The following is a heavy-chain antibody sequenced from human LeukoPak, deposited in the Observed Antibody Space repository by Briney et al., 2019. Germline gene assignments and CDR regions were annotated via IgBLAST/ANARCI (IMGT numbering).Heavy chain of an antibody. Sequence: SETLSLTCTVSGGSINSFYWSWIRQPPGKRLERIGYIYYTGSTNYNPSLKSRVTISVDTSKNQFSLELSSVTAADTAVYYCARHAVTHYYFDYWGQGALVTVSS. CDR2: IYYTGST. J-gene: IGHJ4*02. D-gene: IGHD4-17*01. V-gene: IGHV4-59*08. CDR3: ARHAVTHYYFDY. CDR1: GGSINSFY.